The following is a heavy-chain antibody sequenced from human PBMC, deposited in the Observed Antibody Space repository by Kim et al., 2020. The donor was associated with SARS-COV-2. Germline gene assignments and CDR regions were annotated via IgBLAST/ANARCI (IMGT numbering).Heavy chain of an antibody. Sequence: ASVKVSCKASGYTFTSYAMHWVRQAPGQRLEWMGWINAGNGNTKYSQKFQGRVTITRDTSASTAYMELSSLRSEDTAVYYCARGAAYYDILTGYHTYWGQGTLVTVSS. CDR1: GYTFTSYA. CDR3: ARGAAYYDILTGYHTY. CDR2: INAGNGNT. D-gene: IGHD3-9*01. J-gene: IGHJ4*02. V-gene: IGHV1-3*01.